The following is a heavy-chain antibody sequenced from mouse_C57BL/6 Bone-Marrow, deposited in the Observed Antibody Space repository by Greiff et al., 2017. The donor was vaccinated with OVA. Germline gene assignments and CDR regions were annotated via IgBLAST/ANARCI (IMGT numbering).Heavy chain of an antibody. J-gene: IGHJ1*03. V-gene: IGHV1-72*01. D-gene: IGHD1-1*01. Sequence: QVQLQQPGAELVKPGASVKLSCKASGYTFTSYWMHWVKQRPGRGLEWIGRIDPNSGGTKYNEKFKSKATLTVDKPSSTAYMQLSSLTSEDSAVYYSARGGSSTTVVYWEFDGWGTGTTVTVSS. CDR2: IDPNSGGT. CDR1: GYTFTSYW. CDR3: ARGGSSTTVVYWEFDG.